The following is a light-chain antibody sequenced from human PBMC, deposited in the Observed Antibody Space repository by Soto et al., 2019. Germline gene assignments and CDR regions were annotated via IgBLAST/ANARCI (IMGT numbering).Light chain of an antibody. CDR3: QTWGTGDV. Sequence: QPVLTQSPSASASLGASVKLTCTLSSGHSSYAIAWHQQQPEKGPRYLMKLNSDGSHSKGDAIPDRFSGSSSGAERYLTISSLQSEDEADYYCQTWGTGDVFGTGTKLTVL. V-gene: IGLV4-69*01. J-gene: IGLJ1*01. CDR1: SGHSSYA. CDR2: LNSDGSH.